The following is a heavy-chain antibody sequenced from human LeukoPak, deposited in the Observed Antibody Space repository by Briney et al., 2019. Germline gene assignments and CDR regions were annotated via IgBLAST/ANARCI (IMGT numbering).Heavy chain of an antibody. CDR3: AREDIVVVPAAIEDYYYYYMDV. V-gene: IGHV1-18*01. CDR2: ISAYNGNT. CDR1: GYTFTSYG. D-gene: IGHD2-2*02. Sequence: ASVKVSFKASGYTFTSYGISWVRQAPGQGLEWMGWISAYNGNTNYAQKLQGRVTMTTDTSTSTAYMELRSLRSDDTAVYYCAREDIVVVPAAIEDYYYYYMDVWGKGTTVTVSS. J-gene: IGHJ6*03.